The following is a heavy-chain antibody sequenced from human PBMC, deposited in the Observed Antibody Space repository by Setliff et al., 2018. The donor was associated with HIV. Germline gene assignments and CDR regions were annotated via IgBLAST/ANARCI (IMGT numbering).Heavy chain of an antibody. CDR3: ARGGRDGIA. Sequence: SETLSLTCAQGESFSGYYWNWIRQPPGKGLEWIGEINHRGSTNYNPSLKSRVTMSVDTSKNQFSLKLNSVAAADTVVYYCARGGRDGIAWGQGTLVTVSS. CDR1: GESFSGYY. D-gene: IGHD2-21*01. CDR2: INHRGST. J-gene: IGHJ5*02. V-gene: IGHV4-34*01.